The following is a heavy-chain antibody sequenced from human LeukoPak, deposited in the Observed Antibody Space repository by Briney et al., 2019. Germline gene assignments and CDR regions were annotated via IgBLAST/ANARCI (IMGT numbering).Heavy chain of an antibody. CDR1: GGSFASYA. D-gene: IGHD3-22*01. Sequence: GASVKVSCKASGGSFASYAINWVRQATGQGLEWMGIINLSGGSTSYAQKFQGRVTMTRDTSTSTVYMELSSLRSEDTAVYYCAREYYYDSRLDYWGQGTLVTVSS. CDR3: AREYYYDSRLDY. CDR2: INLSGGST. J-gene: IGHJ4*02. V-gene: IGHV1-46*01.